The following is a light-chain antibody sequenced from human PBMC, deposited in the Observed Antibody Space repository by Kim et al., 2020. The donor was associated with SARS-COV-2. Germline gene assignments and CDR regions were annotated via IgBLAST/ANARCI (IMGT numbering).Light chain of an antibody. CDR3: NSRDNSGDHVV. CDR1: SLRTYY. V-gene: IGLV3-19*01. J-gene: IGLJ3*02. CDR2: GKN. Sequence: LGQTVRCTCQGDSLRTYYASGYPQKPGPAPILVIYGKNNRTSGIPDRFSGSSSGNTASLTVTGAQAVDEADYYCNSRDNSGDHVVFGGGTPLTVL.